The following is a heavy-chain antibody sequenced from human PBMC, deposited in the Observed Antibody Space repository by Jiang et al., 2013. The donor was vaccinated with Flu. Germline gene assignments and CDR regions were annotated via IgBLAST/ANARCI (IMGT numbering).Heavy chain of an antibody. Sequence: LLKPSETLSLTCAVYGGSFSGYYWSWIRQPPGKGLEWIGEINHSGSTNYNPSLKSRVTISVDTSKNQFSLKLSSVTAADTAVYYCARVPVWWLGGRTSAGRSFDYWGQGTLVTVSS. CDR3: ARVPVWWLGGRTSAGRSFDY. V-gene: IGHV4-34*01. CDR1: GGSFSGYY. D-gene: IGHD5-12*01. CDR2: INHSGST. J-gene: IGHJ4*02.